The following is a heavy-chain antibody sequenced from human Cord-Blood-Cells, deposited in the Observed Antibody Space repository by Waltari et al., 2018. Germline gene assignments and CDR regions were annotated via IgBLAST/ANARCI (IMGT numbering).Heavy chain of an antibody. J-gene: IGHJ5*02. CDR1: GNTLTSCD. D-gene: IGHD6-13*01. CDR2: MNPNSGNT. CDR3: ARVEYSSSLVRFDP. Sequence: QVQLVQSGAAVKKPGASVKVSGTASGNTLTSCDSTWVAQATGQGLEWMGWMNPNSGNTGYAQKFQGRVTMTRNTSISTAYMELSSLRSEDTAVYYCARVEYSSSLVRFDPWGQGTLVTVSS. V-gene: IGHV1-8*01.